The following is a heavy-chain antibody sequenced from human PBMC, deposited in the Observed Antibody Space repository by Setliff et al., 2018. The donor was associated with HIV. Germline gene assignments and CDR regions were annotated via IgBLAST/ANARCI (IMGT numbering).Heavy chain of an antibody. CDR2: ISGFNGKI. V-gene: IGHV1-18*01. Sequence: ASVKVSCKASGYTFSSYGISWVRQAPGQGLEWMGWISGFNGKINYAENFQGRVTLPTDSSASTAHMELWSLTSDDTAVYYCARDLGGEHDYADPAYMDVWGKGTTVTVSS. J-gene: IGHJ6*03. CDR1: GYTFSSYG. CDR3: ARDLGGEHDYADPAYMDV. D-gene: IGHD4-17*01.